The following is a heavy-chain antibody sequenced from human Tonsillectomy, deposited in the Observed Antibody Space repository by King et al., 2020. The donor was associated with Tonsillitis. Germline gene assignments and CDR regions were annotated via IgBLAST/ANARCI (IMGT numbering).Heavy chain of an antibody. CDR3: ASGLFQYNWFDP. Sequence: VQLVESGGGLVQPGGSLRLSCAASVFTFSSYEMNWVRQAPGKGLEWVADFCSIGSTIDYADPVKGRFTISRKNAKNSLDLQMNRLRANDTAVYYCASGLFQYNWFDPWGQGTLVTVSS. V-gene: IGHV3-48*03. CDR2: FCSIGSTI. J-gene: IGHJ5*02. D-gene: IGHD3-10*02. CDR1: VFTFSSYE.